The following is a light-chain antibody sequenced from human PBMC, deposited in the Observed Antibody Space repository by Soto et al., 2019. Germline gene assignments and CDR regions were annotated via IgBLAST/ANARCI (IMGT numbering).Light chain of an antibody. J-gene: IGKJ3*01. CDR2: DAS. CDR3: QQFNNYPFT. Sequence: AIQLTQSPSSLSASVGNRVTITCRASQGISSALAWYQQKPGKAPKLLIYDASSWASGVPARFSGSGSGTDFTLTISSLQPEDFATYYCQQFNNYPFTFGPGTKVDIK. CDR1: QGISSA. V-gene: IGKV1D-13*01.